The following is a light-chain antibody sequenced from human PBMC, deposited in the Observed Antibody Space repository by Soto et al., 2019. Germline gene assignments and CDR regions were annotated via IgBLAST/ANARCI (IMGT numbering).Light chain of an antibody. CDR2: GAS. Sequence: EIVMTQSPATLSVSPGERAILSCRASQHIGSNLAWYQQKPGQAPRLLVDGASTRATGIPARFSDSGSGTEFSLTISSLRSDDFAVYNSQQYNNWPLTLCQGTKV. CDR1: QHIGSN. V-gene: IGKV3-15*01. CDR3: QQYNNWPLT. J-gene: IGKJ1*01.